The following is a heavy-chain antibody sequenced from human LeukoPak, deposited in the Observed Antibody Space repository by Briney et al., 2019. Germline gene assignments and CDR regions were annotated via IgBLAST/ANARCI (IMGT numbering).Heavy chain of an antibody. V-gene: IGHV1-18*01. J-gene: IGHJ1*01. D-gene: IGHD3-22*01. CDR3: ARVGYYDSIGYSMLSQH. CDR1: GYTFTSYG. Sequence: GASVKVSCKASGYTFTSYGISWVRQAPGQGLEWMGWISAYNGNTNYAQKLQGRVTMTTDTSTSTAYMELRSLRSDDTAVYYCARVGYYDSIGYSMLSQHWGQGTLVTVSS. CDR2: ISAYNGNT.